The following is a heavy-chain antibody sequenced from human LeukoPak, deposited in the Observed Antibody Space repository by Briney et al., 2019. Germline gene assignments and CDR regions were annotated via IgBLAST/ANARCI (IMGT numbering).Heavy chain of an antibody. CDR1: GFNFINHA. CDR2: ISGSAETT. D-gene: IGHD5-24*01. V-gene: IGHV3-23*01. J-gene: IGHJ4*01. CDR3: AKDREGLSYFDY. Sequence: PGGSLRLSCAASGFNFINHAMSWVRQAPGKGLEWVSTISGSAETTYYADSVKGRFTISKDNSNNFVFLQMNNLRAEDTAFYFCAKDREGLSYFDYWGHGTLVTVSS.